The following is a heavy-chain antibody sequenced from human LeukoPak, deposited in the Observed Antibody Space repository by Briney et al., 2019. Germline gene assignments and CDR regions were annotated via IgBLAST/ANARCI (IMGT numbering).Heavy chain of an antibody. J-gene: IGHJ4*02. Sequence: GGSLRLSCAASGFTFRNYGMHWVRQAPGKGLEWVAVISKDGRSNKYHADSVKGRFTISRDNSMNTLYLQMNSLRAEDTAVYYCAKVGIGSRDGYFDYWGQGTLVTVSS. CDR2: ISKDGRSNK. CDR3: AKVGIGSRDGYFDY. V-gene: IGHV3-30*18. D-gene: IGHD6-13*01. CDR1: GFTFRNYG.